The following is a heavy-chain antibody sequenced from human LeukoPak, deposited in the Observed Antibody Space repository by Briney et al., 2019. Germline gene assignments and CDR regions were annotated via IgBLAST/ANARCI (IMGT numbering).Heavy chain of an antibody. CDR3: AKANGYSYAMDFDY. Sequence: PGGSLRLSCAASGFTFSSYEMNWVRQAPGKGLEWVSAISGSGGSTYYADSVKGRFTISRDNSKNTLYLQMNSLRAEDTAVYYCAKANGYSYAMDFDYWGQGTLVTVSS. CDR2: ISGSGGST. V-gene: IGHV3-23*01. D-gene: IGHD5-18*01. CDR1: GFTFSSYE. J-gene: IGHJ4*02.